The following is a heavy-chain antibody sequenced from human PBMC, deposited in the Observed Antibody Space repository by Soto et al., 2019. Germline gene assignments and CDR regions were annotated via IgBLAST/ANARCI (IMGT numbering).Heavy chain of an antibody. CDR2: IWYDGSNK. CDR1: GFTFSSYG. CDR3: ARERITIFGVVIHSGMDV. V-gene: IGHV3-33*01. D-gene: IGHD3-3*01. Sequence: GGSLRLSCAASGFTFSSYGMHWVRQAPGKGLEWVAVIWYDGSNKYYADSVKGRFTISRDNSKNTLYLQMNSLRAEDTAVYYCARERITIFGVVIHSGMDVWGQGTTVTVSS. J-gene: IGHJ6*02.